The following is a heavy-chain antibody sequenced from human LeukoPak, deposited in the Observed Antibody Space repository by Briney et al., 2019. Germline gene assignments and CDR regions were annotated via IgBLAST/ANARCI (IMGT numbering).Heavy chain of an antibody. CDR3: AKVVWEPSTYYYHGMDV. V-gene: IGHV3-30*18. CDR2: TSSDLNVK. Sequence: GGSLRLSCAASGFTFRNYVIHWVRQAPGKGLEWVAVTSSDLNVKLYADSVKGRFTISRDNSKNTLYLQMNSLRAEDTAVYYCAKVVWEPSTYYYHGMDVWGQGTTVTVSS. CDR1: GFTFRNYV. D-gene: IGHD1-26*01. J-gene: IGHJ6*02.